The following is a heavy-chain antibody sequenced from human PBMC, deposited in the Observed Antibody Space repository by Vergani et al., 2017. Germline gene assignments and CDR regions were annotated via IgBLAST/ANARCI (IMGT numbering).Heavy chain of an antibody. CDR1: GGPISSYY. Sequence: QVQLQESGPGLVKPSENLSLTCTVSGGPISSYYWSWIRQPPGKGLEWIGCFYYSGSTNYNPSLKSRVTISVDTSKNQFSLKLSSVTSADTAVYYCAREQNWFDPWGQGSLVTVSS. V-gene: IGHV4-59*01. CDR3: AREQNWFDP. CDR2: FYYSGST. J-gene: IGHJ5*02.